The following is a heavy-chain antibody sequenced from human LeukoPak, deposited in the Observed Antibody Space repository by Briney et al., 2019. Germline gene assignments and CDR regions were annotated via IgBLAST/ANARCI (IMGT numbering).Heavy chain of an antibody. CDR2: IYYSGST. Sequence: SGPGLVQPSQTLSLTCTVSGGSISSGGYYWSWIRQHPGKGLEWIGYIYYSGSTYYNPSLKSRVTISVDTSKNQFSLKLSSVTAADTAVYYCARVVVVAATLVYYFDYWGQGTLVTVSS. V-gene: IGHV4-31*03. D-gene: IGHD2-15*01. CDR3: ARVVVVAATLVYYFDY. CDR1: GGSISSGGYY. J-gene: IGHJ4*02.